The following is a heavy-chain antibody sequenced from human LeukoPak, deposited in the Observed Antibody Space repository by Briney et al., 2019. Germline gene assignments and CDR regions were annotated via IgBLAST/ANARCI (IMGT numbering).Heavy chain of an antibody. V-gene: IGHV4-59*01. CDR2: IYYSGST. CDR1: GGSISSYY. D-gene: IGHD2/OR15-2a*01. CDR3: ARDHLSGDYFDY. Sequence: PSETLPLTCTVSGGSISSYYWSWIRQPPGKGLEWIGYIYYSGSTNYNPSLKSRVTISVDTSKNQFSLKLSSVTAADTAVYYCARDHLSGDYFDYWGQGTLVTVSS. J-gene: IGHJ4*02.